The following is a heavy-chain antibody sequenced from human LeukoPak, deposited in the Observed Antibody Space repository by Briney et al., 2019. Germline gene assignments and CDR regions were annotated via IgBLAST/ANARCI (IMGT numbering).Heavy chain of an antibody. J-gene: IGHJ5*02. CDR1: GYTFSGYY. CDR3: ARDHVFDGDNRFDP. D-gene: IGHD3-10*02. V-gene: IGHV1-2*06. CDR2: IYPHSGGT. Sequence: AASVKVSCKASGYTFSGYYMHWVRQAPGQGLEWMGRIYPHSGGTVYAQKFQGRVTMTRDTSISTAYMELSSLRSDDTAVYYCARDHVFDGDNRFDPWGQGTLVTVSS.